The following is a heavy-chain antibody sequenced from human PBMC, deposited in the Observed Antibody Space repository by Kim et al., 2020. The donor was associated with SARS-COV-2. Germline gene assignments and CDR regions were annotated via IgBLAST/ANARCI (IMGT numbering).Heavy chain of an antibody. CDR2: INNSGST. CDR1: GGSFSGDY. J-gene: IGHJ4*02. CDR3: ARGRRFSSCYVIYSYDFDV. Sequence: SETLSLTCAVYGGSFSGDYWSWICHPQGKGQEWMGEINNSGSTNSNPTLKSRVTISVDTSKNQFSLKLSSVTAADTAVYYCARGRRFSSCYVIYSYDFDVWGQGTTVTVSS. V-gene: IGHV4-34*01. D-gene: IGHD6-13*01.